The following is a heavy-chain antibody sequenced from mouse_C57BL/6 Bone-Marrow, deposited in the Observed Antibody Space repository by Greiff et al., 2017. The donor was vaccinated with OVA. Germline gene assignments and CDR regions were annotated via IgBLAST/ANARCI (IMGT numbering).Heavy chain of an antibody. CDR2: INYDGSST. V-gene: IGHV5-16*01. Sequence: EVQRVESEGGLVQPGSSMKLSCTASGFTFSDYYMAWVRQVPEKGLEWVANINYDGSSTYYLDSLKSRFIISRDNAKNILYLQMSSLKSEDTATYYCARDLPYYGSSYWYFDVWGTGTTVTVSS. J-gene: IGHJ1*03. CDR3: ARDLPYYGSSYWYFDV. CDR1: GFTFSDYY. D-gene: IGHD1-1*01.